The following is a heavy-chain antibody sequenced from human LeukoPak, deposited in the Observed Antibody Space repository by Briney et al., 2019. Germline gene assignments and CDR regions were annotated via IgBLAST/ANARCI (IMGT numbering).Heavy chain of an antibody. D-gene: IGHD5-12*01. CDR1: GFTFSSYS. CDR3: ARGRNNPYIVATHFDY. CDR2: ISSSSSTI. V-gene: IGHV3-48*01. Sequence: PGGSLRLSCAASGFTFSSYSMNWVRQAPGKGLGWVSYISSSSSTIYYADSVKGRFTISRDNAKNSLYLQMNSLRAEDTAVYYCARGRNNPYIVATHFDYWGQGTLVTVSS. J-gene: IGHJ4*02.